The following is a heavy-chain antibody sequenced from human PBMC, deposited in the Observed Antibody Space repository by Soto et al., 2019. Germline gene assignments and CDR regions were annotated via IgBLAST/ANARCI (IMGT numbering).Heavy chain of an antibody. D-gene: IGHD3-9*01. V-gene: IGHV4-31*03. CDR3: ARTTFYDIFTAYYSLFDY. Sequence: QVQLQESGPGLVKPSQTLTLTCTVSGGSISSGSFYWSWIRQHPGKGLEWIGHISDSGSSYYHPSLESRVTISFDTSKNQFSLKLSAVTAADTAVYFCARTTFYDIFTAYYSLFDYWGQGTLVTVSS. J-gene: IGHJ4*02. CDR2: ISDSGSS. CDR1: GGSISSGSFY.